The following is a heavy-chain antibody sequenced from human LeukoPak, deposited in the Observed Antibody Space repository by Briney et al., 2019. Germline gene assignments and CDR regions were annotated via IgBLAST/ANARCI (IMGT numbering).Heavy chain of an antibody. CDR1: GGSFSGYY. D-gene: IGHD2-21*02. CDR3: ARSRCGGDSYHLDY. V-gene: IGHV4-34*01. Sequence: SETLSLTCAVYGGSFSGYYWSWIRQPPGKGLEWIGEINHSGSTNHNPSLKSRVTISVDTSKNQFSLKLSSVTAADTAVYYCARSRCGGDSYHLDYWGQGTLVTVSS. CDR2: INHSGST. J-gene: IGHJ4*02.